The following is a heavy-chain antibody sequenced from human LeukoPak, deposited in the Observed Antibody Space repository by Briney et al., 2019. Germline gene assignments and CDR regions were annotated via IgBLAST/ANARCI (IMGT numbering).Heavy chain of an antibody. V-gene: IGHV3-23*01. Sequence: GGSLRLSCAASGFTITNYAMSWVRQAPGKGLEWISYITSSGDTTDNADSVKGRFTMSRDNSKNTLYLQMNSLRAEDTAVYYCAKDRSGSYYSGHDYWGQGTLVTVSS. J-gene: IGHJ4*02. CDR3: AKDRSGSYYSGHDY. CDR1: GFTITNYA. D-gene: IGHD1-26*01. CDR2: ITSSGDTT.